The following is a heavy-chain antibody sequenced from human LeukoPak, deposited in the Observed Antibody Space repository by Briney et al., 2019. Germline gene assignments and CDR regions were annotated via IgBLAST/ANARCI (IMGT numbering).Heavy chain of an antibody. D-gene: IGHD1-1*01. Sequence: GASVKVSCKASGYTFTGYYMHWVRQATGQGLEWMGWMNPNSGNTGYAQKFQGRVTMTRNTSISTAYMELSSLRSEDTAVYYCARGSGNWFDPWGQGTLVTVSS. CDR1: GYTFTGYY. CDR3: ARGSGNWFDP. J-gene: IGHJ5*02. V-gene: IGHV1-8*02. CDR2: MNPNSGNT.